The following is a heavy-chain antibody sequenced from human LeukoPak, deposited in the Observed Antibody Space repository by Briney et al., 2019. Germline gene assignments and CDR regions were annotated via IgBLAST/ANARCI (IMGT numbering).Heavy chain of an antibody. Sequence: GGSLRLSCAASGFTFSSYWMSWVRQAPGKGLEWVSVIYSGGSTYYADSVKGRFIISRDNSKNTLFLQMNSLRAEDTAVYYCARDALGNYDTSGYLGYWGQGTLVTVSS. J-gene: IGHJ4*02. D-gene: IGHD3-22*01. CDR3: ARDALGNYDTSGYLGY. V-gene: IGHV3-53*01. CDR2: IYSGGST. CDR1: GFTFSSYW.